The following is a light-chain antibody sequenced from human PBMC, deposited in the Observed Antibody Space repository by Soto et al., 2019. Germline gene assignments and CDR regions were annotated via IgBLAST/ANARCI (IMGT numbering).Light chain of an antibody. V-gene: IGKV3-20*01. CDR1: QIVRSTY. Sequence: VLTQSPGTLSLSPGESATLSCRASQIVRSTYLAWYQQKPGQAPRLLIYDASSRATDIPGRFSGSGSGTEFTLTISGLEPEDLGVYYCHQYGRAPRTFGQGTKVEV. CDR2: DAS. CDR3: HQYGRAPRT. J-gene: IGKJ1*01.